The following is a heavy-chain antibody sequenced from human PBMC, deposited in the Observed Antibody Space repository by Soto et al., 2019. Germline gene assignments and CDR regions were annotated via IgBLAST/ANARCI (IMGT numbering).Heavy chain of an antibody. Sequence: SVKVSCKASGGTLSSFINYPINWVRQAPGQGLEWMGGIVPNVGTVNYAQKFQGRVTITADKSTGTAYMEVSSLRSEDTALYYCARRDTSGFLRYFDNWGQGTLVTVPS. V-gene: IGHV1-69*06. CDR3: ARRDTSGFLRYFDN. CDR1: GGTLSSFINYP. CDR2: IVPNVGTV. J-gene: IGHJ4*02. D-gene: IGHD3-3*01.